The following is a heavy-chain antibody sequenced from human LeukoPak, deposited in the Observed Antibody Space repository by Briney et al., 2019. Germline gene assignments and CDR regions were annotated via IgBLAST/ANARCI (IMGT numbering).Heavy chain of an antibody. J-gene: IGHJ4*02. V-gene: IGHV4-34*01. D-gene: IGHD3-3*01. CDR3: ARGTSPLGYFWSGYYLDY. CDR2: INHSGST. CDR1: GGSFSGYY. Sequence: PSETLSLTCAVYGGSFSGYYWSRIRQPPGKGLEWIGEINHSGSTNYNPSLKSRVTISVDTSKNQFSLKLSSVTAADTAVYYCARGTSPLGYFWSGYYLDYWGQGTLVTVSS.